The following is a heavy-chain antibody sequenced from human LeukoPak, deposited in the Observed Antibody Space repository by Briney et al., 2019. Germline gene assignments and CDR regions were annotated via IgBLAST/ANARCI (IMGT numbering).Heavy chain of an antibody. D-gene: IGHD3-22*01. CDR3: ARDYYDSSGYYDLGG. Sequence: GGSLRLSCAASGFTFSSYAMSWVRQAPGKGLEWVSAISGSGGSTYYADSVKGRFTISRDNSKNTLYLQMNSLRAEDTAVYYCARDYYDSSGYYDLGGWGQGTLVTVSS. CDR1: GFTFSSYA. CDR2: ISGSGGST. J-gene: IGHJ4*02. V-gene: IGHV3-23*01.